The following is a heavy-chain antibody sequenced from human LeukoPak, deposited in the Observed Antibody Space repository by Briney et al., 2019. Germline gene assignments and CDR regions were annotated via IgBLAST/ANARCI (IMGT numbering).Heavy chain of an antibody. CDR2: IYYSGST. D-gene: IGHD3-9*01. CDR3: ARLQSDYDISTGYYIRWFDP. Sequence: SETLSLTCTVSGGSISSYYWSWIRQPPGKGLEWIGYIYYSGSTNYNPSLKSRVTISVDTSKNQFSLKLSSVTAADTAVYYCARLQSDYDISTGYYIRWFDPWGQGTLVTVSS. J-gene: IGHJ5*02. CDR1: GGSISSYY. V-gene: IGHV4-59*08.